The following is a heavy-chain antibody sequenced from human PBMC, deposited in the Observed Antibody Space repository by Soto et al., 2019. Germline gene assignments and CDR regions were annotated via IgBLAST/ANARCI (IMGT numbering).Heavy chain of an antibody. CDR3: ARDAPDGSGPFDY. D-gene: IGHD3-22*01. V-gene: IGHV3-53*01. Sequence: VGSLRLSCAASGFSVSSKYMSWVRQAPGKGLEWVSVIFSSGGTYYADSVKGRFTISRDNSKNTLYLQMNSLRADDAAVYYCARDAPDGSGPFDYWGQGTLVTVSS. CDR2: IFSSGGT. CDR1: GFSVSSKY. J-gene: IGHJ4*02.